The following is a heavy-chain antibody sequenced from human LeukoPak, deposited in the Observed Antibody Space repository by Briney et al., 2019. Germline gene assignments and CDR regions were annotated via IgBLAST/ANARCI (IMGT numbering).Heavy chain of an antibody. CDR2: ISGSGGST. D-gene: IGHD2-2*02. V-gene: IGHV3-23*01. J-gene: IGHJ5*02. Sequence: GGSLRLSCAASGFTFSSYAMSWVRQAPGKGLEWVSAISGSGGSTYYADSVEGRFTISRDNSKNTLYLQMNSLRAEDTAVYYCAKDNTPYQLLYYWFDPWGQGTLVTVS. CDR1: GFTFSSYA. CDR3: AKDNTPYQLLYYWFDP.